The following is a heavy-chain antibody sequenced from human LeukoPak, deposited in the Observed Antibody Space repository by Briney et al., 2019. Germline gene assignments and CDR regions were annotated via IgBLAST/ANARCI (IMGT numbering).Heavy chain of an antibody. CDR2: ISNEGGGT. CDR1: VFTLNNYG. J-gene: IGHJ5*02. CDR3: AKGSSGYFADL. D-gene: IGHD3-22*01. V-gene: IGHV3-23*01. Sequence: GGPLSLSCAASVFTLNNYGLIWVRQAPGKGLEWVSAISNEGGGTMYAAFVEGRFTISRDNSKNTLFLQMNSLRAEDTALYYCAKGSSGYFADLWGQGTLVTVSS.